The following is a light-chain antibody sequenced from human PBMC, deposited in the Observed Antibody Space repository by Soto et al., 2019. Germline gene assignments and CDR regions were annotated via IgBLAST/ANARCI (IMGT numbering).Light chain of an antibody. CDR3: QQYGSSLPHT. Sequence: EIVLTQSPGTLSLSPGERATLSCRASQSVSSSYLAWYQQKPGQAPRLLIYGASSRATGIPDRFSGSGSGTDFTLTISRLEPADFAVYYCQQYGSSLPHTFGGGTKVEIK. CDR2: GAS. J-gene: IGKJ4*01. V-gene: IGKV3-20*01. CDR1: QSVSSSY.